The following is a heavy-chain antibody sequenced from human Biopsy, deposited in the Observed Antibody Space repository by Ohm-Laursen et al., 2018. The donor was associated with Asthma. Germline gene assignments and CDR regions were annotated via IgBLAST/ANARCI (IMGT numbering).Heavy chain of an antibody. J-gene: IGHJ3*02. D-gene: IGHD3-9*01. V-gene: IGHV1-3*01. CDR3: VRTIFDFLTGQVNEAFSI. CDR2: INAGNGNT. Sequence: ASVKVSCKASGYTFINYAIHWVRQAPGQRLEWMGWINAGNGNTKYSQKVQGRVTITRDTSASTAYMDLSSLRSEDTAVYYCVRTIFDFLTGQVNEAFSILGQGKKVTRPS. CDR1: GYTFINYA.